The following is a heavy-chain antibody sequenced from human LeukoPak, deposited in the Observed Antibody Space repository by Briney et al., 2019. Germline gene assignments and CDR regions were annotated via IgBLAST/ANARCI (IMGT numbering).Heavy chain of an antibody. CDR2: IIPIFGTA. V-gene: IGHV1-69*13. J-gene: IGHJ6*02. D-gene: IGHD5-18*01. CDR3: AGDQDTAMNYYYYGMDV. Sequence: ASVKVSCKASGGTFSSYAISWVRQAPGQGLEWMGGIIPIFGTANYAQKFQGRVTITADESTSTAYMELSSLRSEDTAVYYCAGDQDTAMNYYYYGMDVWGQGTTVTVSS. CDR1: GGTFSSYA.